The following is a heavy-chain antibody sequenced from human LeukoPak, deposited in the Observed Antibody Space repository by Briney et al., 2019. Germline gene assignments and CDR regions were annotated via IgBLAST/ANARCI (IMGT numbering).Heavy chain of an antibody. Sequence: PGGSLRLSCAASGFTFSSYAMSWVRQAPGKGLEWVSAISGSGGSTYYADSVKGRFTISRDNSKNTLYLQMNSLRAEDTAVYYCAKDVYDYVWRYYFDYWGQGTLVTVSS. CDR2: ISGSGGST. D-gene: IGHD3-16*01. CDR3: AKDVYDYVWRYYFDY. J-gene: IGHJ4*02. V-gene: IGHV3-23*01. CDR1: GFTFSSYA.